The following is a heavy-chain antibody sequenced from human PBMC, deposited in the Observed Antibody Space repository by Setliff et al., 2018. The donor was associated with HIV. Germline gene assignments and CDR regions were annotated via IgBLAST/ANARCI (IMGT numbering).Heavy chain of an antibody. CDR2: IKQDGSEK. V-gene: IGHV3-7*03. CDR1: GFTFRTYW. Sequence: LSLSCAASGFTFRTYWMTWVRQAPGKGLEWVANIKQDGSEKNYVDSVKGRITISRDNAKNSVYLQMNSLRAEDTAVYYCARETIWSGHSYFDYWGQGTLVTVSS. J-gene: IGHJ4*02. D-gene: IGHD3-3*01. CDR3: ARETIWSGHSYFDY.